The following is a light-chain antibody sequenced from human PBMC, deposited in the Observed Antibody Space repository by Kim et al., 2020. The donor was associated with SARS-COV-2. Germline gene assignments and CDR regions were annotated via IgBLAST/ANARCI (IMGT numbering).Light chain of an antibody. CDR3: QQADTFPPT. J-gene: IGKJ4*01. CDR2: GAS. Sequence: ASVGDRVTSAWRASQGIGTWLAWYQYEPGKAPKLLIYGASSLQSGVPSRCSGSGSGTDFTLTISSLQPEDFASYYCQQADTFPPTFGGGTKVEIK. V-gene: IGKV1-12*01. CDR1: QGIGTW.